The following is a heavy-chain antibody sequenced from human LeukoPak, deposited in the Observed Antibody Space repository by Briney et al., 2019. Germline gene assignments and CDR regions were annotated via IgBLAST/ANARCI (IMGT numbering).Heavy chain of an antibody. CDR3: AGDSYNWNYEHLFDY. D-gene: IGHD1-7*01. V-gene: IGHV4-31*03. CDR1: GGSISSGGYS. Sequence: SETLSLTCTVSGGSISSGGYSWSWIRQHPGKGLEWIGYIYYSGSTYYNPSLKSRVTISVDTSKNQFSLKLSSVTAADTAVYYCAGDSYNWNYEHLFDYWGQGTLVTVSS. CDR2: IYYSGST. J-gene: IGHJ4*02.